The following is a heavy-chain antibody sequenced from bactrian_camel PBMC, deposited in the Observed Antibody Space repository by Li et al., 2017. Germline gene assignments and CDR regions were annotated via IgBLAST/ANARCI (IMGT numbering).Heavy chain of an antibody. V-gene: IGHV3S31*01. CDR2: IYIGGGST. J-gene: IGHJ6*01. Sequence: VQLVESGGGSVQKGGSLRLSCEVSPYTDSLNRLGWFRQAPGREREGVATIYIGGGSTYYADSVKGRFTISRDNAKNTLYLQMNSLKPEDTAMYYCAYDPRWYSCLGTTRTDFAYWGQGTQVTVS. CDR3: AYDPRWYSCLGTTRTDFAY. D-gene: IGHD6*01. CDR1: PYTDSLNR.